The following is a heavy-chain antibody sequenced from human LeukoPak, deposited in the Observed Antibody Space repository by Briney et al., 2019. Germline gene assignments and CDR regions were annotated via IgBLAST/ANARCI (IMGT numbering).Heavy chain of an antibody. CDR2: ISSNGGST. CDR3: VKGTGTKYYYYGMDV. J-gene: IGHJ6*02. V-gene: IGHV3-64D*06. D-gene: IGHD3/OR15-3a*01. CDR1: GFTFSSYA. Sequence: GGSLRLSCSASGFTFSSYAMHWVRQAPGKGPEYVSAISSNGGSTYYADSMKGRFTISRDTAKNTLYLQMSSLGPEDTAVYYCVKGTGTKYYYYGMDVWGQGTTVTVSS.